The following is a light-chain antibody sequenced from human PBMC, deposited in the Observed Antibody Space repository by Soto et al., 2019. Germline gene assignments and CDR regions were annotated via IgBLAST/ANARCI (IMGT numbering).Light chain of an antibody. CDR2: DVS. J-gene: IGLJ1*01. Sequence: QSALTQPRSVSGSPGQSVTIYCTGTSSDVGGYNYVSWYQQPPGKAPKLMIYDVSKRPSAIPDRFSGSKSGNRACLTISGLQAEEEADDYCCSWAGSYTLYVFGTGTQLTVL. CDR1: SSDVGGYNY. V-gene: IGLV2-11*01. CDR3: CSWAGSYTLYV.